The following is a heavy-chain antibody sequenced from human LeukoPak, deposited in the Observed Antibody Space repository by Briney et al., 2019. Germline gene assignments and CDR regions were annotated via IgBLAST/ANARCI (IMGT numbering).Heavy chain of an antibody. J-gene: IGHJ4*02. CDR3: ARGAWGTVTPFDY. Sequence: SETLSLTCTVSGGSISSYYWSWLRQPPGKGLEWIGYIYYSGSTNYNPSLKSRVTISVDTSKNQFSLKLSSVTAADTAVYYCARGAWGTVTPFDYWGQGTLVTVSS. CDR2: IYYSGST. CDR1: GGSISSYY. V-gene: IGHV4-59*01. D-gene: IGHD4-11*01.